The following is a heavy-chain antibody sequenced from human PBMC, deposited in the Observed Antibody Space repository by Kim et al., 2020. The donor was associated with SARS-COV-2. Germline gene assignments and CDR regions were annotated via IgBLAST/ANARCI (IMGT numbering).Heavy chain of an antibody. CDR3: AREPGIAAAGTFNWFDP. V-gene: IGHV3-30*04. D-gene: IGHD6-13*01. J-gene: IGHJ5*02. CDR2: ISYDGSNK. Sequence: GGSLRLSCAASGFTFSSYAMHWVRQAPGKGLEWVAVISYDGSNKYYADSVKGRFTISRDNSKNTLYLQMNSLRAEDTAVYYCAREPGIAAAGTFNWFDPWGQGTLVTVSS. CDR1: GFTFSSYA.